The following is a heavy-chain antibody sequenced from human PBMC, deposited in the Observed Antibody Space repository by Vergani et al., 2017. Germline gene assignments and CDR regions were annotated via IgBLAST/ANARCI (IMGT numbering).Heavy chain of an antibody. D-gene: IGHD1-26*01. CDR1: GGSISSGDYY. CDR2: IYYSGST. J-gene: IGHJ5*02. CDR3: AXDVLYSGSPGWFDP. V-gene: IGHV4-30-4*08. Sequence: QVQLQESGPGLVKPSQTLCLTCTVSGGSISSGDYYWSWIRQPPGKGLEWIGYIYYSGSTYYNPSLKSRVTISVDTSKNQFSLKLSSVTAADTAVYYCAXDVLYSGSPGWFDPWGQGTLVTVSS.